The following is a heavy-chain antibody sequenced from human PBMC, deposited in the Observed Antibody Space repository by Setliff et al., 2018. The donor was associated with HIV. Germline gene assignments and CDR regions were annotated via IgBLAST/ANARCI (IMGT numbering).Heavy chain of an antibody. V-gene: IGHV3-7*01. CDR3: ASHNSGWKRADY. CDR2: IKQDGSEK. D-gene: IGHD6-19*01. CDR1: GFTFDDYG. J-gene: IGHJ4*02. Sequence: GGSLRLSCAASGFTFDDYGMSWVRQAPGKGLEWVANIKQDGSEKYYVDSVKGRFTISRDNAKNSLYLQMNSLRAEDTAVYYCASHNSGWKRADYWGQGTLVTVSS.